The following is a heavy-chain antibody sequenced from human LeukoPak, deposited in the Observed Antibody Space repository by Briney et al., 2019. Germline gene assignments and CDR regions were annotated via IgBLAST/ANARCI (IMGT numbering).Heavy chain of an antibody. J-gene: IGHJ5*02. D-gene: IGHD3-10*01. Sequence: SETLSLTCAVYGGTFSGYYWSWIRQPPGKGLEWMGEINHSGSTNYNPSLMSGVPIFLDKTKKQFSLLSTSVTAEDTAVSYCSGDDYRGVTTFDPWGQGTLVTVSS. V-gene: IGHV4-34*08. CDR3: SGDDYRGVTTFDP. CDR2: INHSGST. CDR1: GGTFSGYY.